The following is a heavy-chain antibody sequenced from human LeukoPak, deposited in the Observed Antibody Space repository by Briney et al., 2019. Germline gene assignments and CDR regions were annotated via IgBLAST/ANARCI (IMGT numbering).Heavy chain of an antibody. CDR1: GFTVSSND. D-gene: IGHD5-18*01. J-gene: IGHJ3*02. Sequence: GGSLRLSCAASGFTVSSNDMSWVRQAPGKGLEWVSVIYSGGSTYYADSVKGRFAISRDNSKNTLYLQMNSLRAEDTAVYYCARFRRLQTDAFDIWGQGTMVTVSS. V-gene: IGHV3-53*01. CDR3: ARFRRLQTDAFDI. CDR2: IYSGGST.